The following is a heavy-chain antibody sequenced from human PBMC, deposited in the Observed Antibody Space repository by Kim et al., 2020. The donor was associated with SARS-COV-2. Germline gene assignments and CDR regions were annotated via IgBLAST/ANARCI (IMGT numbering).Heavy chain of an antibody. CDR3: ARGNGYSSTPPYYYYG. J-gene: IGHJ6*01. V-gene: IGHV4-31*03. CDR2: IYYSGST. Sequence: SETLSLTCTVSSSSISSGDCYWSWIRQYPGKGLEWIGYIYYSGSTYYSPSLTSRVTISVDRSQNQFYLRLNSVPAADTAVYYCARGNGYSSTPPYYYYG. CDR1: SSSISSGDCY. D-gene: IGHD6-13*01.